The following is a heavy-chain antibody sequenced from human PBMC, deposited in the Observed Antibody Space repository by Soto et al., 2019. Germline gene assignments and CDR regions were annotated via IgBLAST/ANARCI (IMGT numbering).Heavy chain of an antibody. J-gene: IGHJ6*02. CDR1: GFSFSSYG. CDR2: IWYDGSNK. V-gene: IGHV3-33*01. Sequence: GGSLRLSCAAPGFSFSSYGMHWVRQAPGKGLEWVAVIWYDGSNKYYADSVKGRFTISRDNSKNTLYLQMNSLRAEDTAVYYCVRPRPSSGWMYGMDVWGQGSTVTVS. D-gene: IGHD6-19*01. CDR3: VRPRPSSGWMYGMDV.